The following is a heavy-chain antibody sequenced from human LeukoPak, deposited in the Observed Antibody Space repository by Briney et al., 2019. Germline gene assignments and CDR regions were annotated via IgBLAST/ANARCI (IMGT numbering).Heavy chain of an antibody. D-gene: IGHD2-15*01. J-gene: IGHJ6*02. V-gene: IGHV4-4*07. CDR1: GASINTYY. CDR3: ARDRVESSGYYYYYGMDV. Sequence: PSETLSLTCTVSGASINTYYWSWIRQPAGKGLEWLGRIYTSSGSTNYSPPLKSRVTISLDRSKNQFSLKLSSVTAADTAVYYCARDRVESSGYYYYYGMDVWGQGTTVTVSS. CDR2: IYTSSGST.